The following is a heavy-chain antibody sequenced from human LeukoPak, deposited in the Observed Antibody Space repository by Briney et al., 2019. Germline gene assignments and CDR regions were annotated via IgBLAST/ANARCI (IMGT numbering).Heavy chain of an antibody. CDR1: GFTVSSNY. D-gene: IGHD3-10*01. V-gene: IGHV3-53*01. CDR2: IYSGGST. J-gene: IGHJ3*02. Sequence: GGSLRLSCAASGFTVSSNYMSWVRQAPGKGLEWVSVIYSGGSTYYADSVKGRFTISRDNSKNTLYLQMNSLRAEDTAVYYCARDGRYYGSGAIEYAFDIWGQGTMVTVSS. CDR3: ARDGRYYGSGAIEYAFDI.